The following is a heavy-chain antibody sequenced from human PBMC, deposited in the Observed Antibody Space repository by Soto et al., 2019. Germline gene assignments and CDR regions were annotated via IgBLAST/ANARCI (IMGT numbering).Heavy chain of an antibody. V-gene: IGHV6-1*01. CDR1: GDSVSSNSAA. CDR3: ARQVRDLYYYYYGMDV. J-gene: IGHJ6*02. CDR2: TYYRSKWYN. D-gene: IGHD3-3*01. Sequence: SETLSLTCAISGDSVSSNSAAWNWIRQSPSRGLEWLGRTYYRSKWYNDYAVSVKSRITINPDTSKNQFSLQLNSVTPEDTAVYYCARQVRDLYYYYYGMDVWGQGTTVTVSS.